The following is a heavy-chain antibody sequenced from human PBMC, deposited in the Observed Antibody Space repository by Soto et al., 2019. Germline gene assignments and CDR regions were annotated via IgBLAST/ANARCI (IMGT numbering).Heavy chain of an antibody. CDR3: ARHTPAISISDH. V-gene: IGHV4-59*04. CDR1: GASISNYF. CDR2: IYYSGST. J-gene: IGHJ4*02. D-gene: IGHD2-15*01. Sequence: SETLSLTCNVSGASISNYFWNWIRQSPGKGLEWIGYIYYSGSTYYNPSLKSRVTISVDTSKNQFSLKPSSVTAADTAVYYCARHTPAISISDHWGQGTLVTVSS.